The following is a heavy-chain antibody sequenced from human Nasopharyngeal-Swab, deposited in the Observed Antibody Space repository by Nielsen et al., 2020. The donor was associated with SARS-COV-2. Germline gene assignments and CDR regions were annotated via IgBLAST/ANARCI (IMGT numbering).Heavy chain of an antibody. V-gene: IGHV1-2*02. CDR3: AKNSDNYYFDF. CDR2: INPNSGDP. J-gene: IGHJ4*02. Sequence: ASVKVSCKPSGYTFYAYNMHWVRQAPGQALEWMGWINPNSGDPTYARKFKGRVTLTRDTSTRTAFMELSSLAADDTAVYYCAKNSDNYYFDFWGQGTLVTVSS. D-gene: IGHD1-1*01. CDR1: GYTFYAYN.